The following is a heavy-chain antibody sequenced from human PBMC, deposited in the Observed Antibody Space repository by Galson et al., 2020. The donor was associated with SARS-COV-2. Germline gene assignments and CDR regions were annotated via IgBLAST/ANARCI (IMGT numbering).Heavy chain of an antibody. CDR3: AREGGVLLWFGGHGGFDS. D-gene: IGHD3-10*01. V-gene: IGHV4-59*01. J-gene: IGHJ5*01. Sequence: ETSETLSLTCTVSGGSISSYYWSWIRQPPGKGLAWIGYIYYSGSTNYNPSLKSRVTISVDTSKNQFSLNLSSVTAADTAVYYCAREGGVLLWFGGHGGFDSWGQGTLGTVSS. CDR2: IYYSGST. CDR1: GGSISSYY.